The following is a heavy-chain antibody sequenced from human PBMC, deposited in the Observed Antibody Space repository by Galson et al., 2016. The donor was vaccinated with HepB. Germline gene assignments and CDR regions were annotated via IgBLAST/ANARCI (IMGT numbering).Heavy chain of an antibody. CDR1: GFPFSGYS. CDR2: IVGSGGDT. Sequence: SLRLSCAASGFPFSGYSMTWVRQAPGKGLEWVAAIVGSGGDTDYAGSVGGRFTISRDNSKNTLYLQMNSLRAEDTAVYYCAKRAYISSGRFDFWGQGTVVTVSS. J-gene: IGHJ5*01. CDR3: AKRAYISSGRFDF. V-gene: IGHV3-23*01. D-gene: IGHD6-19*01.